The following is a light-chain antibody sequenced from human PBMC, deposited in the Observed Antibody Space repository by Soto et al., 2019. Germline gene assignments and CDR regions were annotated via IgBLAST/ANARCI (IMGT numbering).Light chain of an antibody. Sequence: QSALTQPPSASGSPGQSVTISCTGTSSDVGGYNYVSWYQQHPGKAPKLMIYEVSKRPSGVPDRFSGSKSGNTASLTRSGLPAEYEADYYCSAYAGSSTFFRGGTKLTVL. CDR2: EVS. J-gene: IGLJ2*01. CDR3: SAYAGSSTF. CDR1: SSDVGGYNY. V-gene: IGLV2-8*01.